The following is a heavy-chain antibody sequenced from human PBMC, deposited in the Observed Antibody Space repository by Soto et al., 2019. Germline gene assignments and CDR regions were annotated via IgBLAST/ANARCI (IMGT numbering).Heavy chain of an antibody. D-gene: IGHD1-1*01. J-gene: IGHJ4*02. CDR2: VIPIFGTV. Sequence: QVQLVQSGAEVKKPGSSVEVSCKASGGTFSNFPFTWVRQAPGQGLEWMGGVIPIFGTVTYAQKFQGRVTISADESTSTAYMEMSSLTSEDTAIYYCARPRTVATTKGYDYWGQGTLVTVSS. CDR3: ARPRTVATTKGYDY. V-gene: IGHV1-69*01. CDR1: GGTFSNFP.